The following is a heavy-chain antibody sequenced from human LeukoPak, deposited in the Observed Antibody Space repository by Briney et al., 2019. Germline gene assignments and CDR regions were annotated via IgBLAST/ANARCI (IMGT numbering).Heavy chain of an antibody. Sequence: SETLSLTCTVSGGSISSHYWSWIRQPPGKGLEWIGYIYYSGSTNYNPSLKSRVTISVDTSKNQFSLKLSSVTAADTAVYYCARQSGDYDSSGYYPNCFDPWGQGTLVTVSS. V-gene: IGHV4-59*11. D-gene: IGHD3-22*01. CDR2: IYYSGST. CDR3: ARQSGDYDSSGYYPNCFDP. J-gene: IGHJ5*02. CDR1: GGSISSHY.